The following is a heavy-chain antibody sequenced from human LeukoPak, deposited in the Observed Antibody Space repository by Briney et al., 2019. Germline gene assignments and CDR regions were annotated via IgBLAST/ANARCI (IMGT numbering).Heavy chain of an antibody. J-gene: IGHJ6*02. CDR3: ARLFYGMDV. CDR2: IYYSGTT. CDR1: GGSISSSSYY. V-gene: IGHV4-39*07. Sequence: SETLSLTCTVSGGSISSSSYYWGWIRQPPGKGLEWIGSIYYSGTTYYNPSLKSRVTISVDKSKNQFSLRLSSVTAADTAVYYCARLFYGMDVWGQGTTVTVSS.